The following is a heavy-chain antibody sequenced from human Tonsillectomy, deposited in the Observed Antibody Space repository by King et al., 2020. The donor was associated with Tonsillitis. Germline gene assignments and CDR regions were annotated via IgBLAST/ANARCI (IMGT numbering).Heavy chain of an antibody. V-gene: IGHV1-69*01. D-gene: IGHD3-9*01. CDR2: IIPIFGTA. CDR3: ATMGDYDSFTGYSTFHMDV. CDR1: GGTFSSYV. J-gene: IGHJ6*04. Sequence: VQLVESGAEVKKPGSSVKVSCKASGGTFSSYVISWVRQAPGQGLEWMGGIIPIFGTANYAQKFQGRVTITADASTSTAYMELSSLRSEDTAVYYCATMGDYDSFTGYSTFHMDVWGEGTTVTVSA.